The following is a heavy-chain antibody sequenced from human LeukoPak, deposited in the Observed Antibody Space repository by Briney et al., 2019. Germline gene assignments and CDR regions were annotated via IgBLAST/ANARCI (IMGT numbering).Heavy chain of an antibody. V-gene: IGHV3-48*03. J-gene: IGHJ4*02. CDR1: GFTFSSYE. CDR3: ARPLFDTAMVTGY. D-gene: IGHD5-18*01. Sequence: PGGSLRLSFAAPGFTFSSYEMNWVRQAPGKGLEWVSYISSSGSTIYYEDSVKGRFTISRDNAKNSLYLQMNSLRAEDTAVYYCARPLFDTAMVTGYWGQGTLVTVSS. CDR2: ISSSGSTI.